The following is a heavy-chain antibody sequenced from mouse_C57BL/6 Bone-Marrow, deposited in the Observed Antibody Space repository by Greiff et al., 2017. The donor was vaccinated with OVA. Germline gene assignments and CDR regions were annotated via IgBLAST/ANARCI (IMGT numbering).Heavy chain of an antibody. CDR2: IYPGGGYT. Sequence: VQLQQSGAELVRPGTSVKMSCKASGYTFTNYWIGWAKQRPGHGLEWIGDIYPGGGYTNYNEKFKGKATLTADKSSSTAYMQFSSLTSEDSAIYYCAVRTYDSNFYAMDYWGQGTSVTVSS. CDR3: AVRTYDSNFYAMDY. D-gene: IGHD2-5*01. J-gene: IGHJ4*01. V-gene: IGHV1-63*01. CDR1: GYTFTNYW.